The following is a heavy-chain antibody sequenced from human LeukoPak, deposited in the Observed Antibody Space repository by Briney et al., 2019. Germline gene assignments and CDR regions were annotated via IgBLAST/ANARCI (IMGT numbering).Heavy chain of an antibody. D-gene: IGHD6-13*01. J-gene: IGHJ5*02. CDR3: AKDLDLKQQLRTHWFDP. V-gene: IGHV3-30*18. CDR1: GFTFSSYG. CDR2: ISYDGSNK. Sequence: GGSLRLSCAASGFTFSSYGMHWVRQAPGEGLEWVAVISYDGSNKYYADSVKGRFTISRDNSKNTLYLQMNSLRAEDTAVYYCAKDLDLKQQLRTHWFDPWGQGRLVTVSS.